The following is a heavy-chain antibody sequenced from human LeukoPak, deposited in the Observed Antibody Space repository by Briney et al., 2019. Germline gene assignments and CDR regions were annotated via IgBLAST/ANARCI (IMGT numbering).Heavy chain of an antibody. D-gene: IGHD3-10*01. J-gene: IGHJ3*02. CDR2: ISSSSSYI. Sequence: PGGSLRLSCAASGFTFSSYSMNWVRQAPGKGLEWVSSISSSSSYIYYADSVKGRFTISRDNAKNSLYLQMKSLRAEDTAVYYCARSGIVDAFDIWGQGTMVTVSS. CDR1: GFTFSSYS. V-gene: IGHV3-21*01. CDR3: ARSGIVDAFDI.